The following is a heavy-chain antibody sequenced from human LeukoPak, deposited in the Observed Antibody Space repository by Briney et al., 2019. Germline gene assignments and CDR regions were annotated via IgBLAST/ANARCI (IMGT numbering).Heavy chain of an antibody. D-gene: IGHD3-22*01. CDR2: LNEDGSVK. CDR3: ARDPEGYYYDSGAYYPYYFDY. V-gene: IGHV3-7*01. CDR1: EFSFSTNW. J-gene: IGHJ4*02. Sequence: PGGSLRLSCAASEFSFSTNWMHWVRQTPGKGLEWVAELNEDGSVKYYVDSVKGRFTISRDNAKNSLYLQMNSLRAEDTAVYYCARDPEGYYYDSGAYYPYYFDYWGQGTLVSVSS.